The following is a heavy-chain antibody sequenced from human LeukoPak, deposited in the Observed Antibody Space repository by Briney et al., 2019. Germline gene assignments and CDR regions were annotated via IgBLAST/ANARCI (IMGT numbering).Heavy chain of an antibody. CDR3: AREGPIAVAGYFDY. J-gene: IGHJ4*02. Sequence: TGGSLRLSCEASGFTFDDYAMHWVRQAPGKGLEWVSLITGVGGRTYFADSVKGRFTISRDNRKNSLYLQMNSLRTEDTALYYCAREGPIAVAGYFDYWAQGTLVTVSS. D-gene: IGHD6-19*01. V-gene: IGHV3-43*02. CDR2: ITGVGGRT. CDR1: GFTFDDYA.